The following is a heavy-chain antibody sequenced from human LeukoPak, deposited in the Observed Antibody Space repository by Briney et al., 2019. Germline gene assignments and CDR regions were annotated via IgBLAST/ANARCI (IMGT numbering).Heavy chain of an antibody. Sequence: GGSLRLSCAASGFTSSSYGMHWVSQAPGKGLEWVAVISYDGSNKYYADSVKGRFTISRDNSKNTLYLQMNSLRAEDTAVYYCAKEPRWELLHSFDIWGQGTMVTVSS. V-gene: IGHV3-30*18. CDR2: ISYDGSNK. J-gene: IGHJ3*02. D-gene: IGHD1-26*01. CDR1: GFTSSSYG. CDR3: AKEPRWELLHSFDI.